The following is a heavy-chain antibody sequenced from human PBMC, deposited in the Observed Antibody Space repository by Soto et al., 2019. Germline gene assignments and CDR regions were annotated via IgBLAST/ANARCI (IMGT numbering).Heavy chain of an antibody. J-gene: IGHJ4*02. CDR2: IYHSGST. V-gene: IGHV4-4*02. CDR1: GCCISSSKW. D-gene: IGHD2-2*02. Sequence: PSCGLSLPSAASGCCISSSKWWSWVRQPPGKGLEWIGEIYHSGSTNYNPSLKSRVSISVDKSKNHFSLSLSSVTAADTAVYYCARVPCSITGCYSMSTDYWGQGTLVTVSS. CDR3: ARVPCSITGCYSMSTDY.